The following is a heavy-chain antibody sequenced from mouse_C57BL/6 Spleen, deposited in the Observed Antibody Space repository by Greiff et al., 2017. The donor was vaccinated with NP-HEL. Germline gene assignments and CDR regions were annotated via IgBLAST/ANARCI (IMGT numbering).Heavy chain of an antibody. CDR2: IDPSDSYT. D-gene: IGHD1-1*02. V-gene: IGHV1-50*01. CDR1: GYTFTSYW. CDR3: ARGGGYYFDY. J-gene: IGHJ2*01. Sequence: QVQLQQPGAEPVKPGASVKLSCKASGYTFTSYWMQWVKQRPGQGLEWIGEIDPSDSYTNYNQKFKGKATLTVDTSSSTAYMQLSSLTSEDSAVYYCARGGGYYFDYWGQGTTLTVSS.